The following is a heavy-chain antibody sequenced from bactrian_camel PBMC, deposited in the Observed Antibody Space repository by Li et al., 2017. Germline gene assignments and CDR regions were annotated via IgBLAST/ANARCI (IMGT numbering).Heavy chain of an antibody. D-gene: IGHD5*01. CDR3: AGDSLIVFDTTGCSFAY. CDR2: INRGVSVT. V-gene: IGHV3S40*01. Sequence: VQLVESGGGSVQPGGSLRLSCAASGFTFKNYDMSWVRQAPGKGLEWVSVINRGVSVTSYSDSVKGRFTISRDDAKNTMSLRMDSLKPEDTAMYYCAGDSLIVFDTTGCSFAYWGQGTQVTVS. J-gene: IGHJ6*01. CDR1: GFTFKNYD.